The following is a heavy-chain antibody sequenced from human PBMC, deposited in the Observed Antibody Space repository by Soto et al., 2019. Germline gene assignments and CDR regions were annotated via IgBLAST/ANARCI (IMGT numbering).Heavy chain of an antibody. CDR1: GFTFTRYS. V-gene: IGHV3-21*06. J-gene: IGHJ4*02. CDR3: ARESEDLTSNFDY. Sequence: GGSLRLSCAASGFTFTRYSINWVRQAPGKGLEWVSSISSTTNYIYYGDSMKGRLTISRDNAKNSLYLEMNSLRAEDTAVYYCARESEDLTSNFDYWGQGTLVTSPQ. CDR2: ISSTTNYI.